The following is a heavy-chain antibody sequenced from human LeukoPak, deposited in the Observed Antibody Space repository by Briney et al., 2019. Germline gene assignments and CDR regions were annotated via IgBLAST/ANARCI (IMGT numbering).Heavy chain of an antibody. D-gene: IGHD6-13*01. CDR3: AKCSFRYSSSWYEG. CDR2: ISWNSGSI. Sequence: GGSLRLSCAASGFAFDDYAMHWVRQAPGQGLERVSGISWNSGSIGYADSVKGRFTISRDNAKNSLYLQMNSLRVEDTALYYCAKCSFRYSSSWYEGWGQGTLVTVSS. V-gene: IGHV3-9*01. CDR1: GFAFDDYA. J-gene: IGHJ4*02.